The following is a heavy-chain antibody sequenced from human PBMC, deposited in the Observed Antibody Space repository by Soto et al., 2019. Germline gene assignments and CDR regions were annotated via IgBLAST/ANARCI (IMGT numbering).Heavy chain of an antibody. CDR2: ISGSGGST. CDR1: GFTFSSYA. Sequence: VQLLESGGGLVQPGGSLRLSCTASGFTFSSYAMSWVRQAPGKGLEWVSAISGSGGSTYYADSVKGRFTISRDNSKNTLYLQMNSLRAEDTAVYYCAKDSLKNVYGDSLDYWGQGTLVTVSS. J-gene: IGHJ4*02. D-gene: IGHD4-17*01. CDR3: AKDSLKNVYGDSLDY. V-gene: IGHV3-23*01.